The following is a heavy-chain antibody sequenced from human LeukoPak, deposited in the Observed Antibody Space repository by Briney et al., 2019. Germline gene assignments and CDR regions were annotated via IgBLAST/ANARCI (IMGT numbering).Heavy chain of an antibody. CDR3: ARNAAAGMDF. D-gene: IGHD6-13*01. Sequence: SETLSLTCAVYGGFFSGYYWSWIRQPPGKGLEWIGEINHSGSTNYNPSLKSRVTISVDTSKKQFSLKLSSVTAADTAVYYCARNAAAGMDFWGQGTLVTVSS. CDR2: INHSGST. V-gene: IGHV4-34*01. CDR1: GGFFSGYY. J-gene: IGHJ4*02.